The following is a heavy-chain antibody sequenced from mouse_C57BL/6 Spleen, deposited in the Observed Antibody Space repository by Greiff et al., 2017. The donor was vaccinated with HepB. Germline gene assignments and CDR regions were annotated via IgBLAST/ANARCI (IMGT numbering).Heavy chain of an antibody. V-gene: IGHV1-39*01. J-gene: IGHJ4*01. D-gene: IGHD2-4*01. Sequence: EVQLQQSGPELVKPGASVKISCKASGYSFTDYNMNWVKQSNGKSLEWIGVINPNYGTTSYNQKFKGKATLTVDQSSSTAYMQLNSLTSEDSAVYYCAREGIYYDYDGGGKNAMDYWGQGTSVTVSS. CDR2: INPNYGTT. CDR1: GYSFTDYN. CDR3: AREGIYYDYDGGGKNAMDY.